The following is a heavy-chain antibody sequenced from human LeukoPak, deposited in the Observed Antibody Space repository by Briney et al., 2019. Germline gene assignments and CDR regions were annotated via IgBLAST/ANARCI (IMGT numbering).Heavy chain of an antibody. V-gene: IGHV3-9*01. Sequence: GGSLRLSCAASGFIFDDYAMHWVRQAPGKGLEWVSGISWKSGSIGYADSVKGRFTISRDNAKNSLNLQMNSLRAEDTAVYYCARERFHGSGAPRYDYWGQGTLVTVSS. CDR3: ARERFHGSGAPRYDY. J-gene: IGHJ4*02. D-gene: IGHD3-10*01. CDR1: GFIFDDYA. CDR2: ISWKSGSI.